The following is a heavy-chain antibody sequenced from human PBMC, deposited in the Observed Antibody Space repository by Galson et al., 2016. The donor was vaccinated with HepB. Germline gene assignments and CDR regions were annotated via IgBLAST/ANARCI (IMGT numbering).Heavy chain of an antibody. Sequence: SLRLSCATSGFTFSRYWMSWVRQAPGEGLEWVSYISSSGSTIYYADSVKGRFTISRDNAKNSLFLQMNTLRAEDTAVYYCAREMSLITILRGVTSSRLHHAIDCWGQGTLVTVSS. CDR3: AREMSLITILRGVTSSRLHHAIDC. V-gene: IGHV3-48*03. CDR2: ISSSGSTI. D-gene: IGHD3-10*01. J-gene: IGHJ4*02. CDR1: GFTFSRYW.